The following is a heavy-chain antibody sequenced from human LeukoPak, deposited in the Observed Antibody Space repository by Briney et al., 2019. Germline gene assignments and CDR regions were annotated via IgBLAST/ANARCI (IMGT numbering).Heavy chain of an antibody. CDR3: ARALRGSGYYYYYYMDV. J-gene: IGHJ6*03. Sequence: SETLSLTCAVYGGSFSGYYWSWIRQPPGKGLEWIGEINHSGSTNYNPSLKSRVTISVDTSKNEFSLKLSSVTAADTAVYYCARALRGSGYYYYYYMDVWGKGTTVTVSS. CDR1: GGSFSGYY. V-gene: IGHV4-34*01. CDR2: INHSGST. D-gene: IGHD3-10*01.